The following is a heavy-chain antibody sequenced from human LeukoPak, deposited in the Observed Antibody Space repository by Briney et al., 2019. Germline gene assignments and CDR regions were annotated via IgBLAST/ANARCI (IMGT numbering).Heavy chain of an antibody. CDR1: GFTFSSYG. V-gene: IGHV3-33*01. CDR2: IWYDGSSK. J-gene: IGHJ4*02. D-gene: IGHD6-13*01. CDR3: AREDSRYSTGWYVVD. Sequence: PGESLRLSCAASGFTFSSYGMHWVRQAPGTGLEWVAVIWYDGSSKYYEDSVKGRFTISRDNSKNTLYLQMNSLRAEDTAVYYCAREDSRYSTGWYVVDWGQGTLVTVSS.